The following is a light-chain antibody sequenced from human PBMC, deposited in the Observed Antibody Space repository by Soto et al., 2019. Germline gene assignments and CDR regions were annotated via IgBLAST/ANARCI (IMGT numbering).Light chain of an antibody. CDR3: SSYAGSNNFR. V-gene: IGLV2-8*01. CDR1: SSDVGGYNY. J-gene: IGLJ2*01. CDR2: EVS. Sequence: QSALTQPPSASGSPGQSVTISCTGTSSDVGGYNYVSWYQQHPGKAPKLMIYEVSKRPSGVPDRFSGSKSGNTASLTVSGLQAEDEADYYCSSYAGSNNFRFGVGTKLTVL.